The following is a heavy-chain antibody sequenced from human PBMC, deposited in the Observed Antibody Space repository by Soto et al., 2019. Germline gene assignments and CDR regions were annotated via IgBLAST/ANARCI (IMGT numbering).Heavy chain of an antibody. CDR1: GGSISSYY. Sequence: SETLSLTCTVSGGSISSYYWSWIRQPPGKGLEWIGNINYSGSTNYNPSSKSRVSISADTSKNQFSLMLSSVTAADTAAYYCGGYQKRAGGAGGWFGELPGAFDIWGQGTMVTVSS. J-gene: IGHJ3*02. D-gene: IGHD3-10*01. CDR2: INYSGST. CDR3: GGYQKRAGGAGGWFGELPGAFDI. V-gene: IGHV4-59*01.